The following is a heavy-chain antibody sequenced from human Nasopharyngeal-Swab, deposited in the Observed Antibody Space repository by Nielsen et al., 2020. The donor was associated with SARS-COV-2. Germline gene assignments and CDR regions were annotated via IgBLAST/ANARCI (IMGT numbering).Heavy chain of an antibody. Sequence: SGPTLVKPTETLTLTCTVSGFSLSNARMGVSWIRQPPGKALEWLAHIFSNDEKSYSTSLKSRLTISKDTSKSQVVLTMTNMDPVDTATYYCAREDSSGSNYYGMDVWGQGTTVTVSS. CDR3: AREDSSGSNYYGMDV. D-gene: IGHD6-19*01. V-gene: IGHV2-26*01. CDR2: IFSNDEK. J-gene: IGHJ6*02. CDR1: GFSLSNARMG.